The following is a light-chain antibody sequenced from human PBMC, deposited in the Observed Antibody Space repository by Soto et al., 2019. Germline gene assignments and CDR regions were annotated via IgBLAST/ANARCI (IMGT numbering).Light chain of an antibody. CDR2: EVN. V-gene: IGLV2-8*01. CDR1: SSDVGGYNY. Sequence: QSVLTQPPSASGSPGQSVTISCTGTSSDVGGYNYVSWYQQYPGKAPKLMIYEVNKRPSGVPDRFSGSKSGNTASLTVSGLQAEDEADYFCQSYDSSLDGFYVFGTGTKVTV. J-gene: IGLJ1*01. CDR3: QSYDSSLDGFYV.